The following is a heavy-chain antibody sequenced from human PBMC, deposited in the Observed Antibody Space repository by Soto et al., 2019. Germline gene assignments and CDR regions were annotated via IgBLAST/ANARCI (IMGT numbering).Heavy chain of an antibody. CDR3: AKGGRTWYGFDS. V-gene: IGHV3-23*01. D-gene: IGHD6-13*01. J-gene: IGHJ4*02. Sequence: GGSLRLSCEGSDFIFSNYGMSWVRQAPGKGLEWVAGISDSGTITNYADSVKGRFTISKDNSRRMVYLQMDSLRADDTAVYFCAKGGRTWYGFDSWGQGILATVSS. CDR2: ISDSGTIT. CDR1: DFIFSNYG.